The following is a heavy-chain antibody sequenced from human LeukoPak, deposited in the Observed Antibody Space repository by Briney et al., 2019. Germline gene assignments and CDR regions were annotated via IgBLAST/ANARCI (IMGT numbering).Heavy chain of an antibody. CDR1: GGSLSSGSYY. CDR3: ARDNDGLLFVI. Sequence: SETLSLTCTVSGGSLSSGSYYWSWIPQPAGKRLEWIVRIYTSGSTNYNPSLNSRATISVDTSNNQYSLKLSSVTAADTAVYYCARDNDGLLFVIWGEGTMVTLSP. V-gene: IGHV4-61*02. J-gene: IGHJ3*02. CDR2: IYTSGST. D-gene: IGHD5-24*01.